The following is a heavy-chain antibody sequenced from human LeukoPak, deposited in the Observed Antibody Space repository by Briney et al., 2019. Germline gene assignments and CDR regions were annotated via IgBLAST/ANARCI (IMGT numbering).Heavy chain of an antibody. D-gene: IGHD1-26*01. CDR3: ARAVYSGSNYVGY. V-gene: IGHV1-2*02. CDR2: INPNSGGT. Sequence: ASVKVSCKASGYTFTGYYMHWVRQAPGQGLEWMGWINPNSGGTNYAQKFQGRATMTRDTSISTAYMELSRLRSDDTAVYYCARAVYSGSNYVGYWGQGTLVTVSS. CDR1: GYTFTGYY. J-gene: IGHJ4*02.